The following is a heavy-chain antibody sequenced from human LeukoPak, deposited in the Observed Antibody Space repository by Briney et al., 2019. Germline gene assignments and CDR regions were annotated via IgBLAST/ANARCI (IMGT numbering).Heavy chain of an antibody. D-gene: IGHD3-22*01. J-gene: IGHJ4*02. Sequence: SETLSLTCTVSGGSISSGSYYWSWIRQPAGKGLEWIGRIYTSGSTNYNPSLKSRVTISVDTSKNQFSLKLSSVTAADTAVYYCAGRPPETYYYDSSPFDYWGQGTLVTVSS. V-gene: IGHV4-61*02. CDR2: IYTSGST. CDR1: GGSISSGSYY. CDR3: AGRPPETYYYDSSPFDY.